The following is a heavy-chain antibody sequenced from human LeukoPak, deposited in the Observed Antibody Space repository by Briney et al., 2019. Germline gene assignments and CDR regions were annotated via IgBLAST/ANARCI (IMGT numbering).Heavy chain of an antibody. D-gene: IGHD5-18*01. J-gene: IGHJ6*02. CDR3: AGGLYSYGPTYYYYSGMDV. CDR1: GGSISSYY. Sequence: SETLSLTRTVSGGSISSYYWSWIRQPAGKGLEWIGRIYTSGSTNYNPSLKSRVTMSVDTSKNQFSLKLSSVTAADTAVYYCAGGLYSYGPTYYYYSGMDVWGQGTTVTVSS. V-gene: IGHV4-4*07. CDR2: IYTSGST.